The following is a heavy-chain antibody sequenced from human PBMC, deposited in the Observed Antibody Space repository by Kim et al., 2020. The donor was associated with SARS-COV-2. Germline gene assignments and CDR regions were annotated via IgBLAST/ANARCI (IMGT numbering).Heavy chain of an antibody. V-gene: IGHV3-7*05. J-gene: IGHJ1*01. CDR1: GISFSSYW. CDR3: AGGVGWRIEH. CDR2: IKQDGSVK. Sequence: GGSLRLSCAASGISFSSYWMNWIRQAPGKGLEWVTNIKQDGSVKNYVESAKGRFTVSRDNVQSSAYLQMDSLIVEDTAIYYCAGGVGWRIEHWGQGTRVTVSS. D-gene: IGHD6-19*01.